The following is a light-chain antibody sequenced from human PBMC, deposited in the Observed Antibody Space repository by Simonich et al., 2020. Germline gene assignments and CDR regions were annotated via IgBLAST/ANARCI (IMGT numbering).Light chain of an antibody. CDR2: AAS. CDR3: QQYYSTPPYT. V-gene: IGKV1-NL1*01. J-gene: IGKJ2*01. Sequence: DIQMTQSPSSLSASVGDRVTITCRASQGISNSLAWYQQKPGKAPKLLLYAASRLESGVPSRFSGSGSGTDYTLTISSLQPEDFATYSCQQYYSTPPYTFGQGTKLEIK. CDR1: QGISNS.